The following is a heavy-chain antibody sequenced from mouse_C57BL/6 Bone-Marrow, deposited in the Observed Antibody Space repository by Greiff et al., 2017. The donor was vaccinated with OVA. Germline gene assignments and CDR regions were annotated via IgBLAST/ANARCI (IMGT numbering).Heavy chain of an antibody. Sequence: VQLQQSGPELVKPGASVKISCKASGYAFSSSWMNWVKQRPGKGLEWIGRIYPGDGDTNYNGKFKGKATLTADKSSSTAYMQLSSLTSEDSAVYFCARRIYFFDYWGQGTTLTVSS. CDR2: IYPGDGDT. CDR3: ARRIYFFDY. CDR1: GYAFSSSW. V-gene: IGHV1-82*01. D-gene: IGHD2-1*01. J-gene: IGHJ2*01.